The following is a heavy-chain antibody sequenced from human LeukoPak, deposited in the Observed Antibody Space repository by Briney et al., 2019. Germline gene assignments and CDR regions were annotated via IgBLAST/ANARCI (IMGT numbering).Heavy chain of an antibody. J-gene: IGHJ4*02. V-gene: IGHV1-46*01. CDR1: GYTFTSYY. CDR2: INPSGGST. CDR3: AGENMWIQFFDY. Sequence: GASVKVSCKASGYTFTSYYMHWVRQAPGRGLEWMGIINPSGGSTSYAQKFQGRVTMTRDTSTSTVYMELSSLRSEDTAVYYCAGENMWIQFFDYWGQGTLVTVSS. D-gene: IGHD5-18*01.